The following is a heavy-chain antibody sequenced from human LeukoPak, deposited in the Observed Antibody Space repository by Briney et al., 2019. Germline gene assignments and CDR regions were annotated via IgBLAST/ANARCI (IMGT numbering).Heavy chain of an antibody. J-gene: IGHJ3*02. CDR2: IRYDGSNK. D-gene: IGHD4-23*01. CDR3: ARVLPRGGGDVFDI. Sequence: GGSLRLSCAASGFTFSSYGMHWVSQAPGKGLEWVAFIRYDGSNKYYADSVKGRFTISRESAKNSLYLQMNSLTAGDTAVYYCARVLPRGGGDVFDIWGQGTMVTVSS. V-gene: IGHV3-30*02. CDR1: GFTFSSYG.